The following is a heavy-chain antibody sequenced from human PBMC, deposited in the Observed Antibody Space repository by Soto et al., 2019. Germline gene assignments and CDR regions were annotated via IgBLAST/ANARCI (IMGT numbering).Heavy chain of an antibody. V-gene: IGHV3-30-3*01. J-gene: IGHJ4*02. CDR1: GFTFSSYA. CDR2: ISYDGSDK. D-gene: IGHD3-22*01. CDR3: ARDYYKYYDSSGYYRSPAY. Sequence: QVQLVESGGGVVQPGRSLRLSCAASGFTFSSYAMHWVRQAPGKGLERVALISYDGSDKDYADSVKGRFTISRDNSRNTLFLQMNSLRAEDTAVYYCARDYYKYYDSSGYYRSPAYWGQGTLVTVSS.